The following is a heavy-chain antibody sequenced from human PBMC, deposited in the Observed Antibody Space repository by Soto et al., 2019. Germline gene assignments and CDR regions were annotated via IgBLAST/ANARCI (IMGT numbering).Heavy chain of an antibody. CDR1: GFFFTNDC. D-gene: IGHD5-12*01. V-gene: IGHV3-74*01. Sequence: EVQLVESGGGSVQPGGALRLSCAVSGFFFTNDCMHGLRQVPGKGLEWVSRIKSDGSTYYADSVKGRFTLSRDNAKNTVYLQMNSLRVEDTAVYYCARGGYGIYGVDQWGQGTPVTVSS. CDR3: ARGGYGIYGVDQ. J-gene: IGHJ4*01. CDR2: IKSDGST.